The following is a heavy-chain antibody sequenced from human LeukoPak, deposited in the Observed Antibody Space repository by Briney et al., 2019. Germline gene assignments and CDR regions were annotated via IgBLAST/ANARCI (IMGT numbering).Heavy chain of an antibody. CDR1: GGSISSSSYY. V-gene: IGHV4-39*07. CDR2: IYYSGST. D-gene: IGHD2-8*01. J-gene: IGHJ4*02. Sequence: SETLSLICTVSGGSISSSSYYWGWIRQPPGKGLEWIGSIYYSGSTYYNPSLKSRVTISVDTSKNQFSLKLSSVTAADTAVYYCARDSNDLLMVYAMFDYWGQGTLVTVSS. CDR3: ARDSNDLLMVYAMFDY.